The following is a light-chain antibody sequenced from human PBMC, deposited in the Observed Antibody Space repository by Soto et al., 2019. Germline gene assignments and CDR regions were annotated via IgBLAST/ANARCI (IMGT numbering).Light chain of an antibody. CDR3: QQYDHWPPA. V-gene: IGKV3-15*01. CDR1: QSVSSN. Sequence: EIVMTQSPATLSVSPGERATLSCRASQSVSSNLAWYQQKPGQAPRLLIYGASTRATGIPARFSSSGSGTEFTLTICSLQSEDFAFYYCQQYDHWPPAFGQGTKVEIK. CDR2: GAS. J-gene: IGKJ1*01.